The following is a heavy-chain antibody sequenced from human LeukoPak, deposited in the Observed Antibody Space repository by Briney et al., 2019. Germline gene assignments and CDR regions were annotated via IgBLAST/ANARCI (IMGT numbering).Heavy chain of an antibody. CDR3: IRGTVGAPGNDY. CDR2: IDTDGSFT. CDR1: GFTFSSYA. J-gene: IGHJ4*02. V-gene: IGHV3-74*01. D-gene: IGHD1-26*01. Sequence: PGGSLRLSCSASGFTFSSYAMHWVRQAPGEGLVWVSRIDTDGSFTSYADSVRGRFTISRDNAKNTLYLQMSSLRAEDTAVYYCIRGTVGAPGNDYWGQGTLVTVSS.